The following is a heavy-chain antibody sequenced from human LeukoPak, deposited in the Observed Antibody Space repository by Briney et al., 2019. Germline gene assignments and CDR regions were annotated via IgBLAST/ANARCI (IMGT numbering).Heavy chain of an antibody. Sequence: SGTLSLTCAVSGGSISSSNWSSWARRPPGKRLDWIGEIYHSGSPNYNPPRKSRMNISVDKSKNQFSLKLSSVTAADTAVYYCARVHVGQLPYFDYWGQGTLVTVSS. CDR1: GGSISSSNW. CDR3: ARVHVGQLPYFDY. D-gene: IGHD2-2*01. V-gene: IGHV4-4*02. J-gene: IGHJ4*02. CDR2: IYHSGSP.